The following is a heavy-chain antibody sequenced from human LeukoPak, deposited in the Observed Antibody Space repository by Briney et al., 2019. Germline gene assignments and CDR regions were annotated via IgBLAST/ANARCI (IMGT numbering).Heavy chain of an antibody. CDR1: GGSISSSSYY. CDR2: IYTSGST. D-gene: IGHD3-3*01. J-gene: IGHJ4*02. CDR3: ARAHDFWSGYSDVFDY. Sequence: KPSETLSLTCTVSGGSISSSSYYWSWIRQPAGKGLEWIGRIYTSGSTNYNPSLKSRVTISVDTSKNQFSLKLSSVTAADTAVYYCARAHDFWSGYSDVFDYWGQGTLVTVSS. V-gene: IGHV4-61*02.